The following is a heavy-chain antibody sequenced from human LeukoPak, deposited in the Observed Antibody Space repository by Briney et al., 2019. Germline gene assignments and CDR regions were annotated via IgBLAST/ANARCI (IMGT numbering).Heavy chain of an antibody. Sequence: SETLSLTCTVSGGSISSGDYYWGWIRQPPGKGLEGIGYIYYSGSTYYNPSLKSRVTISVDTSKNQFSLKLSSVTAADTAVYYCARENYYDSSGYSDWGQGTLVTVSS. D-gene: IGHD3-22*01. CDR3: ARENYYDSSGYSD. CDR1: GGSISSGDYY. V-gene: IGHV4-30-4*08. J-gene: IGHJ4*02. CDR2: IYYSGST.